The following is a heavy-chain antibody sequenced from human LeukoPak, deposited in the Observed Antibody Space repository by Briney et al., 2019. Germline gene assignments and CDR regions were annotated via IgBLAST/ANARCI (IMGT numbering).Heavy chain of an antibody. CDR3: AREGSYYDFWSGYPPAAFDI. CDR2: ICTSGST. CDR1: GGSISSYY. Sequence: SETLSLTCTVSGGSISSYYWSWIRQPAGKGLEWIGRICTSGSTNYNPSLKSRVTMSVDTSKNQFSLKLSSVTAADTAVYYCAREGSYYDFWSGYPPAAFDIWGQGTMVTVSS. J-gene: IGHJ3*02. D-gene: IGHD3-3*01. V-gene: IGHV4-4*07.